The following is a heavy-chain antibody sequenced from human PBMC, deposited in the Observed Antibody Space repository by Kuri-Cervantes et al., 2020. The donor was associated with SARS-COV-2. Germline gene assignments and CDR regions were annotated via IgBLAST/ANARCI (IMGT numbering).Heavy chain of an antibody. D-gene: IGHD3-10*01. Sequence: GESLKISCAASGFTFSGSAMHWVRQASGKGLEWVGRIRSKANSYATAYAASVKGRFTISRDDSKNTAYLQMNSLKTEDTAVYYCTRLNTMVRENYWGQGTMVTVSS. CDR1: GFTFSGSA. V-gene: IGHV3-73*01. CDR2: IRSKANSYAT. J-gene: IGHJ4*02. CDR3: TRLNTMVRENY.